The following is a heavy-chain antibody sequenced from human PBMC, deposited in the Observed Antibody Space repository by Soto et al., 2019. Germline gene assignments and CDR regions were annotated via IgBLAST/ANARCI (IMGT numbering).Heavy chain of an antibody. CDR3: ARFGRNWFDP. CDR2: ISYSGNT. Sequence: SETLSLTCTVSGGSISSYYWSWIRQPPGKGLEWIGYISYSGNTNYSPSLKSRVTISVDTSKNQFSLKLSSVTAADTAVYYCARFGRNWFDPWGQGTLVTVSS. J-gene: IGHJ5*02. CDR1: GGSISSYY. V-gene: IGHV4-59*08. D-gene: IGHD3-16*01.